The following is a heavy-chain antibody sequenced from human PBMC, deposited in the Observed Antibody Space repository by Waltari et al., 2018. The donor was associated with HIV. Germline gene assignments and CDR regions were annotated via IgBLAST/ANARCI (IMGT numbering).Heavy chain of an antibody. Sequence: VQSGGGVAQPGRSLRLSCTAPGVMISNPAMHWVRQSADKRLEWVAVITYDGGNQFVTDSLKGRFIISRDNARDTLYLEMKLLKVEDSGIYYCVRRSVLGLDLWGQGTTVIVS. CDR3: VRRSVLGLDL. V-gene: IGHV3-30*04. CDR2: ITYDGGNQ. D-gene: IGHD6-19*01. J-gene: IGHJ6*02. CDR1: GVMISNPA.